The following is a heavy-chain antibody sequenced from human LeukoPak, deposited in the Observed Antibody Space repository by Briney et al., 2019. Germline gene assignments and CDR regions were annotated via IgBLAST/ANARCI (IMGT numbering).Heavy chain of an antibody. V-gene: IGHV4-34*01. D-gene: IGHD2-2*01. J-gene: IGHJ3*02. CDR2: INHSGST. CDR3: AIRHCSSTSCYVGAFDI. Sequence: SETLSLTCAVYGGSFSGYYWSWIRQPPGKGLEWIGEINHSGSTNYNPSLKSRVTISVDTSKNQFSLKLSSVTAADTAVYYCAIRHCSSTSCYVGAFDIRGQGTMVTVSS. CDR1: GGSFSGYY.